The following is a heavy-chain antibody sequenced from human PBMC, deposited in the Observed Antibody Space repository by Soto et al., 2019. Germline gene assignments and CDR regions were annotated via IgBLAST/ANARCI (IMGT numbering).Heavy chain of an antibody. CDR3: ASPPYGDYGVSYYYYGMDV. Sequence: QVQLVQSGAEVKKPGSSVKVSCKASGGTFSSYAISWVRQAPGQGLEWMGGIIPIFGTADYAQKFQGRVTITADESTNTAYMELSSLRSEDTAAYYCASPPYGDYGVSYYYYGMDVWGQGTTVTVSS. D-gene: IGHD4-17*01. J-gene: IGHJ6*02. V-gene: IGHV1-69*12. CDR2: IIPIFGTA. CDR1: GGTFSSYA.